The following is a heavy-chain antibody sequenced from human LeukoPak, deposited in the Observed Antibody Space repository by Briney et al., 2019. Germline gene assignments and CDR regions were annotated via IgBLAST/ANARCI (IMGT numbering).Heavy chain of an antibody. J-gene: IGHJ4*02. Sequence: GESLRTSWKGSGYSFTSYWISWVRQMPGKGLEWMGRIDPSDSYNNYSTSFQGHVTISADKSISTAYLQWSSLKASDTAMYYCARQGDSSGYYSHFDYWGQGTLVTVSS. CDR2: IDPSDSYN. D-gene: IGHD3-22*01. CDR1: GYSFTSYW. V-gene: IGHV5-10-1*01. CDR3: ARQGDSSGYYSHFDY.